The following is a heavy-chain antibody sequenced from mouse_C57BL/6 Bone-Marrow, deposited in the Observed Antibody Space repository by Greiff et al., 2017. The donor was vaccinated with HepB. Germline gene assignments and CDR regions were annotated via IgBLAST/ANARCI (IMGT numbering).Heavy chain of an antibody. CDR1: GFTFSNYW. CDR2: IRLKSDNYAT. V-gene: IGHV6-3*01. Sequence: DVMLVESGGGLVQPGGSMKLSCVASGFTFSNYWMNWVRQSPEKGLEWVAQIRLKSDNYATHYAESVKGRFTISRDDSKSSVYLQMNNLRAEDTGIYYCTGLYFPAWFAYWGQGTLVTVSA. D-gene: IGHD2-1*01. J-gene: IGHJ3*01. CDR3: TGLYFPAWFAY.